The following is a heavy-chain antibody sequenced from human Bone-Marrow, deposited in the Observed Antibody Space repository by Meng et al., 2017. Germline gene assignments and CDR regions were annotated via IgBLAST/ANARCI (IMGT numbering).Heavy chain of an antibody. J-gene: IGHJ4*02. D-gene: IGHD3-10*01. CDR2: IYTSGST. CDR3: ARGAGI. CDR1: GGSISSYY. V-gene: IGHV4-4*07. Sequence: GSLRLSCTVSGGSISSYYWSWIRQPAGKGLEWIGRIYTSGSTNYNPSLKSRVTMSVDTSKNQFSLKLNSVTAADTAVYYCARGAGIWGQGTLVTVSS.